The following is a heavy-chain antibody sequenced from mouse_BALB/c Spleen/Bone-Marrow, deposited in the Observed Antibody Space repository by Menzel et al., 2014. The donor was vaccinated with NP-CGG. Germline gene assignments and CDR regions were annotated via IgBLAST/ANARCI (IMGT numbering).Heavy chain of an antibody. CDR2: ISTYYGDA. J-gene: IGHJ4*01. CDR1: GYTFTDYA. CDR3: ASGNYYYAMDY. V-gene: IGHV1S137*01. Sequence: VQLQQSGAELVRPGVSVKISCKGSGYTFTDYAMHWVKQSHAKGLEWIGVISTYYGDASYNQKLKGKATMTVDKSSSTAYTELARLTSEDSAIYYCASGNYYYAMDYWGQGTSVTVSS. D-gene: IGHD2-1*01.